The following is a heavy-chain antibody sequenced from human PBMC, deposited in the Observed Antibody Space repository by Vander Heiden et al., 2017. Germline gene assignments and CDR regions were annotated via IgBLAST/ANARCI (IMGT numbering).Heavy chain of an antibody. CDR1: GFTFSSDG. CDR3: ARDRGDGYNGGGAGAY. Sequence: QVQLVESGGGVVQPGRSLRLSCAASGFTFSSDGMHWVRQAPGKGLEWVAVIWYDGSNKYYADSVKGRFTISRDNSKNTLYLQMNSLRAEDTAVYYCARDRGDGYNGGGAGAYWGQGTLVTVSS. J-gene: IGHJ4*02. V-gene: IGHV3-33*01. CDR2: IWYDGSNK. D-gene: IGHD3-10*01.